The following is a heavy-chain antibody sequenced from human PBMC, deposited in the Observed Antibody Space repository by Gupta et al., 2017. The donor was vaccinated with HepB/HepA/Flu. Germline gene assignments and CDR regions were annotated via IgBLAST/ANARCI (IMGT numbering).Heavy chain of an antibody. CDR1: GFSFSDFA. V-gene: IGHV3-23*01. D-gene: IGHD6-13*01. CDR3: AKMPVPGMAAGVASYYFGVDV. J-gene: IGHJ6*02. CDR2: ISSTGITT. Sequence: EIQLLDTGGGLVQPGESLRLSCVGSGFSFSDFAMTWVRQAPGKGLEWVSSISSTGITTYYGDSVKGRFTISRDNSDNSLYLQMNTLRVEDSAVYYCAKMPVPGMAAGVASYYFGVDVWGQGTTVTVSS.